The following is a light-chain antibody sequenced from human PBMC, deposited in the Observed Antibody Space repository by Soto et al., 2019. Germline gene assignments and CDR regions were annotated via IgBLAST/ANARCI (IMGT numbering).Light chain of an antibody. CDR1: QSVSSSY. Sequence: EIVFTQSPGTLSLSPGERATLYCRASQSVSSSYLAWYQQKPGQAPRLLLYGASSRATGIPDRFSGSGSGTDFTLTISRLEPEDFAMYYCHQYGSSPPVTFGQGTRLEIK. J-gene: IGKJ5*01. V-gene: IGKV3-20*01. CDR2: GAS. CDR3: HQYGSSPPVT.